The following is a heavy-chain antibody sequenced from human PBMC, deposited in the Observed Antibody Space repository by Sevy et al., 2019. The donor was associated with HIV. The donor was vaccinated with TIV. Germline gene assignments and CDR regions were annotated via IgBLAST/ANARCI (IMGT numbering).Heavy chain of an antibody. J-gene: IGHJ1*01. CDR1: GFTFSSYA. D-gene: IGHD2-15*01. CDR2: ISYDGSNK. V-gene: IGHV3-30-3*01. CDR3: ARDYCSGGSCYSGYFQH. Sequence: GGSLRLSCAASGFTFSSYAMHWVRQAPGKGLEWVAVISYDGSNKYYADSVKGRFTISRDNSKNTLYLQMNSLRAEDTAVYYCARDYCSGGSCYSGYFQHWGQGTLVTVSS.